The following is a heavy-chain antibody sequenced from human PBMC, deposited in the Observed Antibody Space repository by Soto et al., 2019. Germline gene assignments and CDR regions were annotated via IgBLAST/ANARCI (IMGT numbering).Heavy chain of an antibody. Sequence: QVQLVQSGAEVKKPGSSVKVSCKASGDTFSFYTLNWVRQAPGQGFEWVGRVNPILAMSSSAHKFQGRVSMSSDKSTGTAYMELRSLRSDDSAVYYRATSYGSGSSPSDYWGQGTLVTVSS. V-gene: IGHV1-69*02. CDR1: GDTFSFYT. D-gene: IGHD3-10*01. J-gene: IGHJ4*02. CDR3: ATSYGSGSSPSDY. CDR2: VNPILAMS.